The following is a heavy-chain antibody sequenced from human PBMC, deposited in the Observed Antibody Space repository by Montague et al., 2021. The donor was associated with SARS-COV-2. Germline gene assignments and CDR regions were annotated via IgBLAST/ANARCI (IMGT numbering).Heavy chain of an antibody. CDR3: AGLNGVGYLYWYFDL. CDR2: ISSSSSYI. J-gene: IGHJ2*01. Sequence: SLRLSCAASGFTFSSYSMNWVRQAPGKGLEWVSSISSSSSYIYYADSVKGQFTISRDNAKNSLYLQMNSLRAEDTAVYYCAGLNGVGYLYWYFDLWGRGTLVTVSS. CDR1: GFTFSSYS. V-gene: IGHV3-21*01. D-gene: IGHD2-8*01.